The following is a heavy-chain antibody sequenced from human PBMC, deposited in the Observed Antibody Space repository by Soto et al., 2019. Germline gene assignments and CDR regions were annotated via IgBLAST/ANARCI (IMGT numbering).Heavy chain of an antibody. J-gene: IGHJ4*02. CDR3: AREASYDILTGYYNSFDS. CDR1: GGSISTGGYY. V-gene: IGHV4-31*03. CDR2: ISYSGST. D-gene: IGHD3-9*01. Sequence: SETLSLTCTVSGGSISTGGYYWSWIRQHPGKGLEWIGYISYSGSTYYNPSLKSRVAISVDTSKNQFSLKLRSLTAADTAVYYCAREASYDILTGYYNSFDSWGQGTLVTVSS.